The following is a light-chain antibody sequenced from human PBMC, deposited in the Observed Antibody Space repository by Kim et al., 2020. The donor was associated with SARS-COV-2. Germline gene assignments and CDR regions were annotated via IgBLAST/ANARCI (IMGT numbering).Light chain of an antibody. V-gene: IGKV1-17*01. CDR2: GAS. Sequence: DIQMTQSPSSLSASVGDRVTITCWERQDIRNDLGWYQQNSGRVPKRLIYGASSLQSGVPSRFSGSGSGTECTLTISSLQPEDFATYVCLEHDTYPVTFDQGTRLGIK. CDR1: QDIRND. J-gene: IGKJ5*01. CDR3: LEHDTYPVT.